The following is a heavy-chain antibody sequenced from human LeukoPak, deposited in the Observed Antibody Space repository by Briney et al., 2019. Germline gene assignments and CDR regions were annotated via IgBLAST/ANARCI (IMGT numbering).Heavy chain of an antibody. Sequence: ESAVNVSCKASGYTFTSYGISWVRQAPGQGLEWMGWISAYNGNTNYAQKLQGRVTMTTDTSTSTAYMELRSLRSDGTAVYYCVTVTTSFVDYWGQGTLVTVSS. CDR3: VTVTTSFVDY. CDR1: GYTFTSYG. CDR2: ISAYNGNT. D-gene: IGHD3-3*01. J-gene: IGHJ4*02. V-gene: IGHV1-18*01.